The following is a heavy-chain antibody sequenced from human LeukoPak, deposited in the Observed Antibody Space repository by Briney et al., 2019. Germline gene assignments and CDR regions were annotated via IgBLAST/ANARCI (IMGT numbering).Heavy chain of an antibody. CDR3: ARGKYCSSASGYFMDYWFDP. CDR1: GFTFASYV. Sequence: GGSLRLSCAASGFTFASYVMSWVRQAPGKGLEWVSTISVSGDSTYYTDSVKGRFTISRDNSKNTLYLQMNSLRAEDTAVYFCARGKYCSSASGYFMDYWFDPWGQGTLVTVSS. D-gene: IGHD2-2*01. CDR2: ISVSGDST. V-gene: IGHV3-23*01. J-gene: IGHJ5*02.